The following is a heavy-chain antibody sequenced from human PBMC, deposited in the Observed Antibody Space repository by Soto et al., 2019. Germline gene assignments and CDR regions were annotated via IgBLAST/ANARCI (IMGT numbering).Heavy chain of an antibody. Sequence: QVQLQESGPGLVKPSQTLSLTCTVASGSNSSGAYYWSWIRQPPGKGLEWIGYVYHTGRDYYEPSLKSRATISIDTSKNQFSLKLNSVTAADTAVYYCARSMVRGGWFDPWGQGTLVTVSS. J-gene: IGHJ5*02. CDR2: VYHTGRD. CDR3: ARSMVRGGWFDP. V-gene: IGHV4-30-4*01. D-gene: IGHD3-10*01. CDR1: SGSNSSGAYY.